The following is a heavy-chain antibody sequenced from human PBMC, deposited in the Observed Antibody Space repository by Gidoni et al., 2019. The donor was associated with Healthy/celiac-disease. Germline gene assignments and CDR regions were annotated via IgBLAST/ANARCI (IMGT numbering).Heavy chain of an antibody. J-gene: IGHJ4*02. D-gene: IGHD4-17*01. CDR3: ARDDYGDYPFDY. V-gene: IGHV4-39*01. CDR2: IYYSGST. CDR1: GGSISSSSYY. Sequence: QLQLQESGPGLVKPSETLSLTCTVSGGSISSSSYYWGWIRQPPGKGREWSGSIYYSGSTYYNPSLKSRVTISVDTSKNQFSLKLSSVTAADTAVYYCARDDYGDYPFDYWGQGTLVTVSS.